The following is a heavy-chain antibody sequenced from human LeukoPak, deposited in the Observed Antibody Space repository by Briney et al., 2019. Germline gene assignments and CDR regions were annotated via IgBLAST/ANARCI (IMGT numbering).Heavy chain of an antibody. V-gene: IGHV1-2*02. CDR2: VNPNSGGT. Sequence: ASVKVSCKASGYTFTSYGISWVRQAPGQGLEWMGWVNPNSGGTNYAQKFQGRVTMTRDTSISTAYMELSSLRSEDTAVYYCARTRRYYYDASNWFDPWGQGTLVTVSS. J-gene: IGHJ5*02. D-gene: IGHD3-22*01. CDR3: ARTRRYYYDASNWFDP. CDR1: GYTFTSYG.